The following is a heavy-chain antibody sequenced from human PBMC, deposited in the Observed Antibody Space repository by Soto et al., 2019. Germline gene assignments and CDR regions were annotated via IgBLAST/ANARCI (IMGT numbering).Heavy chain of an antibody. D-gene: IGHD3-22*01. CDR1: GFTFSDYY. V-gene: IGHV3-11*01. Sequence: PGGSLRLSCAASGFTFSDYYMSWIRQAPGKGLEWVSYISSSGSTIYYADSVKGRFTISRDNAKNSLYLQMNSLRAEDTAVYYSSGYYSYAFDIWGQGTMVTVPS. J-gene: IGHJ3*02. CDR3: SGYYSYAFDI. CDR2: ISSSGSTI.